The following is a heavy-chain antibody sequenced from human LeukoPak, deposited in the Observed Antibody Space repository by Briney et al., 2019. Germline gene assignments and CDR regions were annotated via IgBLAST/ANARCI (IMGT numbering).Heavy chain of an antibody. Sequence: PGGSLRLSCAASGFTVSSNYMSWVRQAPGKGLEWVSVIYSGGSTYYADSVKGRFTISRDNAKNSLYLQMNSLRAEDTAVYYCARGGTYQPLLGYWGQGTLVTVSS. V-gene: IGHV3-53*01. J-gene: IGHJ4*02. CDR2: IYSGGST. D-gene: IGHD2-2*01. CDR3: ARGGTYQPLLGY. CDR1: GFTVSSNY.